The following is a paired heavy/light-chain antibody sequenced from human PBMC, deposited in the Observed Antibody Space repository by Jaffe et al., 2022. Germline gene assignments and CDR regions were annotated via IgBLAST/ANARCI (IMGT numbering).Light chain of an antibody. J-gene: IGKJ1*01. CDR3: MQALQTPPRT. V-gene: IGKV2-28*01. Sequence: DIVMTQSPLSLPVTPGEPASISCRSSQSLLHSNGYNYLDWYLQKPGQSPQLLIYLGSNRASGVPDRFSGSGSGTDFTLKISRVEAEDVGVYYCMQALQTPPRTFGQGTKVEIK. CDR1: QSLLHSNGYNY. CDR2: LGS.
Heavy chain of an antibody. CDR1: GGSVSSGSYY. J-gene: IGHJ6*03. D-gene: IGHD3-3*01. V-gene: IGHV4-61*01. CDR2: IYYSGST. CDR3: ARDSRRFLEWSIGEYYYYYYMDV. Sequence: QVQLQESGPGLVKPSETLSLTCTVSGGSVSSGSYYWSWIRQPPGKGLEWIGYIYYSGSTNYNPSLKSRVTISVDTSKNQFSLKLSSVTAADTAVYYCARDSRRFLEWSIGEYYYYYYMDVWGKGTTVTVSS.